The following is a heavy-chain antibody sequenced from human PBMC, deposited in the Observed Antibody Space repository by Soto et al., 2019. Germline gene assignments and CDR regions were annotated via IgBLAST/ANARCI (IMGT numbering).Heavy chain of an antibody. CDR3: ARARMFSGAHHDY. CDR1: GYTFTNFG. CDR2: ITPYNGNA. V-gene: IGHV1-18*04. J-gene: IGHJ4*02. D-gene: IGHD1-26*01. Sequence: QVHLVQSGAVVENPGASVKVSCKASGYTFTNFGINWVRQAPGQGLEWMGWITPYNGNANYPQKHQDRLTITTDTSTNTAYLELRILRSDDTAVYFYARARMFSGAHHDYWGQGTRVTVSS.